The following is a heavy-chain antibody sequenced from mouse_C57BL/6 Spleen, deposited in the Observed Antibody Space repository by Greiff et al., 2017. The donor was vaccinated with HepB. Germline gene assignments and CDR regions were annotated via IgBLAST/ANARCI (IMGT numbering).Heavy chain of an antibody. D-gene: IGHD2-5*01. Sequence: VQLKQSVAELVRPGASVKLSCTASGFNIKNTYMHWVKQRPEQGLEWIGRIDPANGNNKYAPKFQGKGTITADTSSNTAYLQLSSLTSEDTAIYYCAPYYSNPDYYAMDYWGQGTSVTVSS. V-gene: IGHV14-3*01. J-gene: IGHJ4*01. CDR2: IDPANGNN. CDR1: GFNIKNTY. CDR3: APYYSNPDYYAMDY.